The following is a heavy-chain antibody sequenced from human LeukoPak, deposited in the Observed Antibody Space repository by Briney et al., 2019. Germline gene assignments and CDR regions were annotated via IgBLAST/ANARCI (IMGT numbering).Heavy chain of an antibody. V-gene: IGHV4-59*01. CDR1: GGSISSYY. J-gene: IGHJ4*02. D-gene: IGHD6-13*01. CDR3: ARGYGSSDY. Sequence: SETLSLTCTVSGGSISSYYRSWIRQPPGKGLEWIGYIYYSGSTNYNPSLKSRVTISVDTSKNQFSLKLSSVTAADTAVYYCARGYGSSDYWGQGTLVTVSS. CDR2: IYYSGST.